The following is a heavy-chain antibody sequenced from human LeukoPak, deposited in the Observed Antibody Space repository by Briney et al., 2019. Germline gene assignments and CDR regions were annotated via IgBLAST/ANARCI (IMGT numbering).Heavy chain of an antibody. Sequence: GGSLRPSCAASGSTFSSYAMSWVRQAPGKGLEWVSAISGSDGSTYYADSVKGRFTISRDNSKNTLYLQMNSLRAEDTAVYYCAKDPPTIFGVVINDYWGQGTLVTVSS. CDR1: GSTFSSYA. D-gene: IGHD3-3*01. V-gene: IGHV3-23*01. J-gene: IGHJ4*02. CDR2: ISGSDGST. CDR3: AKDPPTIFGVVINDY.